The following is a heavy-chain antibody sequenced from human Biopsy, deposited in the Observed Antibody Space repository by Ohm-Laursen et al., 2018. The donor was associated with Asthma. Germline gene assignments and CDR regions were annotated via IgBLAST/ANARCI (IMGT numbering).Heavy chain of an antibody. D-gene: IGHD3-22*01. J-gene: IGHJ4*02. CDR3: ARGDSSNWSHYYFDY. V-gene: IGHV3-53*01. Sequence: SLRLSCTASGFAVSRDHMFWVRQAPGKGLEWVSVIYSGGGTYYADSVQGRVTISRDYSKNTLYLQMHSLRAEDTAAYYCARGDSSNWSHYYFDYWGQGTLVTVSS. CDR2: IYSGGGT. CDR1: GFAVSRDH.